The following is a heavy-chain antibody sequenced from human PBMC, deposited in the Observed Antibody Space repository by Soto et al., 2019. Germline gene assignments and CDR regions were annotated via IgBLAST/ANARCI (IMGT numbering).Heavy chain of an antibody. Sequence: SETLSLTCSVSGGSISGHYWSWIRLPAGRRLQWVGRIYSSGTTNYNPSLKSRVRMSVDTGRNSFSLRLDSVTAADTAVYYCARNFDIAATGTAFDSWGRGVLVTVSS. CDR3: ARNFDIAATGTAFDS. CDR1: GGSISGHY. CDR2: IYSSGTT. J-gene: IGHJ4*02. V-gene: IGHV4-4*07. D-gene: IGHD6-13*01.